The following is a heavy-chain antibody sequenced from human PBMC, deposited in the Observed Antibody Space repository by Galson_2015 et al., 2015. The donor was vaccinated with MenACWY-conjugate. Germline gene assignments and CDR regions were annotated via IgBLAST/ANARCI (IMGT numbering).Heavy chain of an antibody. Sequence: SLRLSCAASGFTFSNYAMTWVRQAPGKGLEWVSTISASGGITNYADSVKGRFTISRGNYDKTLYLQMDNLRAEDTAVYYCVRVGKGTVDYWGQGTLVTVSS. CDR2: ISASGGIT. CDR1: GFTFSNYA. D-gene: IGHD1-1*01. V-gene: IGHV3-23*01. J-gene: IGHJ4*02. CDR3: VRVGKGTVDY.